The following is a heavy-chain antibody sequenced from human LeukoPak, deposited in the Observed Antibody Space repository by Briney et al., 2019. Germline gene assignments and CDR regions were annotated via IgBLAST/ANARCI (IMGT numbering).Heavy chain of an antibody. J-gene: IGHJ4*02. D-gene: IGHD3-3*01. CDR3: ASLSIFGVVIPQGY. CDR2: IYYSGST. CDR1: GGAISSYY. Sequence: PSETLSLTCTVSGGAISSYYWSWIRQPPGKGLEWIGSIYYSGSTYYNPSLKSRVTISVDTSKNQFSLKLSSVTAADTAVYYCASLSIFGVVIPQGYWGQGTLVTVSS. V-gene: IGHV4-59*05.